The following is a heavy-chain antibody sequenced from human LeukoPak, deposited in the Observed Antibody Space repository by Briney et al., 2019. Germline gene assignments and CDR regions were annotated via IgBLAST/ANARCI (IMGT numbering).Heavy chain of an antibody. J-gene: IGHJ4*02. CDR2: IEQDGSEK. Sequence: GGSPRLSCAASGFTFSSYWMSWVRQAPGKGLEWVANIEQDGSEKYYVDSVKGRFTISRDNAKNSLYLQMNSLRAEDTAVYYCARSSRRYDSSGYYYGYWGQGTLVTVSS. D-gene: IGHD3-22*01. CDR3: ARSSRRYDSSGYYYGY. CDR1: GFTFSSYW. V-gene: IGHV3-7*01.